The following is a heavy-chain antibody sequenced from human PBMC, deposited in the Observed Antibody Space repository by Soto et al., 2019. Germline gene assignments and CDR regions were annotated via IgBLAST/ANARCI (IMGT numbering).Heavy chain of an antibody. D-gene: IGHD6-6*01. Sequence: SETLSLTCTVSGGSISSYYWSWIRQPPGKGLEWIGYIYYSGSTNYNPSLKSRVTISVDTSKNQFSLKLSSVTAADTAVYYCARARPFDYWGQGTLVTVSS. CDR2: IYYSGST. J-gene: IGHJ4*02. V-gene: IGHV4-59*01. CDR1: GGSISSYY. CDR3: ARARPFDY.